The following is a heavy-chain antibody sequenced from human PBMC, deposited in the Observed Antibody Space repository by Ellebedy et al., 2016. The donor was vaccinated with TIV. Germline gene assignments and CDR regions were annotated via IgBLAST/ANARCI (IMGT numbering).Heavy chain of an antibody. CDR3: ARDFGDYAWYFDL. Sequence: LRLSXTVSGDSISSVDYYWNWIRQPPGKGLEWIGYIHYTGSTYYNPSLRSRLTMSVDTSKNQFSLMLSSVTAADTAVYFCARDFGDYAWYFDLWGRGTLVTVSS. V-gene: IGHV4-30-4*01. D-gene: IGHD4-17*01. CDR2: IHYTGST. CDR1: GDSISSVDYY. J-gene: IGHJ2*01.